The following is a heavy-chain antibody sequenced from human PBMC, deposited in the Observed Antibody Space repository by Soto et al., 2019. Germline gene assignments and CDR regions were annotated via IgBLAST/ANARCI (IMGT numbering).Heavy chain of an antibody. V-gene: IGHV4-59*01. CDR3: ARGSIAYCGGDCYSYYFDY. D-gene: IGHD2-21*02. Sequence: SETLSLTCTVSGGSISSYYWSWIRQPPGKGLEWIGYIYYSGSTNYNPSLKSRVTISVDTSKNQFSLKLSSVTAADTAVYYCARGSIAYCGGDCYSYYFDYWGQGTLVTVSS. CDR1: GGSISSYY. CDR2: IYYSGST. J-gene: IGHJ4*02.